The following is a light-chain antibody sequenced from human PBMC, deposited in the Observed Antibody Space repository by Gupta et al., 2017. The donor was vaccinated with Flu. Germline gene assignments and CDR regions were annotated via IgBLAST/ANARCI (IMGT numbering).Light chain of an antibody. CDR3: QQYGTSPPNS. CDR2: GAS. Sequence: EIVLTQSPGTLSLSTGERATLSCRASQSISSTYLAWYQQNPGQAPRLLLYGASSRATGIPERFSGSGSGTDFTLTISRLEPKDFGVYYCQQYGTSPPNSFGQGTKLEIK. CDR1: QSISSTY. V-gene: IGKV3-20*01. J-gene: IGKJ2*03.